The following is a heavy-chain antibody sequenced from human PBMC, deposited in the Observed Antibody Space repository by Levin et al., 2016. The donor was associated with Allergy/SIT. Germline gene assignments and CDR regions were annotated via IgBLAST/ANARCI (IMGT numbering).Heavy chain of an antibody. CDR1: GFTFSSYD. J-gene: IGHJ6*02. CDR2: IGTAGDT. D-gene: IGHD6-13*01. V-gene: IGHV3-13*04. CDR3: ARFRAAAGTGDYYYGMDV. Sequence: GESLKISCAASGFTFSSYDMHWVRQATGKGLEWVSAIGTAGDTYYPGSVKGRFTISRENAKNSLYLQMNSLRAGDTAVYYCARFRAAAGTGDYYYGMDVWGQGTTVTVSS.